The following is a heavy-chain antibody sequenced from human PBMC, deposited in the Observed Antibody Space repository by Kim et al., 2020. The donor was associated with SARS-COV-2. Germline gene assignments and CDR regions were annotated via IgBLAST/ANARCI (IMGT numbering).Heavy chain of an antibody. D-gene: IGHD6-19*01. CDR3: ARVRRQWLVPNNWFDP. V-gene: IGHV1-69*13. J-gene: IGHJ5*02. Sequence: SVKVSCKASGGTFSSYAISWVRQAPGQGLEWMGGIIPIFGTANYAQKFQGRVTITADESTSTAYMELSSLRSEDTAVYYCARVRRQWLVPNNWFDPWGQGTLVTVSS. CDR1: GGTFSSYA. CDR2: IIPIFGTA.